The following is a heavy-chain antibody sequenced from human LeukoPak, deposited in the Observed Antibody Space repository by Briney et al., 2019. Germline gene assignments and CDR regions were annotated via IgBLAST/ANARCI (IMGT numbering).Heavy chain of an antibody. CDR3: ATDVETTDQEGAFDM. Sequence: GASVKVSCKVSVYTLNELSIHWVRQARGGGPEWVGGFDPEGGETIYAHKFQGRVSMTEDTSTDTAYMELRSLRSEDTAVYYCATDVETTDQEGAFDMWGQGTMVTVSS. CDR1: VYTLNELS. J-gene: IGHJ3*02. CDR2: FDPEGGET. D-gene: IGHD4-11*01. V-gene: IGHV1-24*01.